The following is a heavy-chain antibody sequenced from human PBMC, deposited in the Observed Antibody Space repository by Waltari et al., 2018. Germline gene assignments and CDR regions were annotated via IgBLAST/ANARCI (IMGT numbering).Heavy chain of an antibody. CDR3: ARGNKTYGDPRLPEKDGMDV. CDR2: IIHSGSS. D-gene: IGHD4-17*01. CDR1: GGSFSGYY. J-gene: IGHJ6*02. V-gene: IGHV4-34*01. Sequence: QVQLQQWGAGLLQPSETLSLTCAVYGGSFSGYYWSWLRQPPGKGLEWIGEIIHSGSSNYNPSLKSRVTISVVTGKNQFSLKLSSVTAAVTAVYYCARGNKTYGDPRLPEKDGMDVWGQGTTVTVSS.